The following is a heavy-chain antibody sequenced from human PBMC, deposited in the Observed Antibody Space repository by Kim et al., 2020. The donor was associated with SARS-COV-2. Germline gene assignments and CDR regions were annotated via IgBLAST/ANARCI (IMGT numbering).Heavy chain of an antibody. CDR3: VKGRMAPDY. CDR2: ISGSGDTT. CDR1: GFTFSSYV. J-gene: IGHJ4*02. V-gene: IGHV3-23*01. Sequence: GGSLRLSCAASGFTFSSYVMSWVRQAPGKGLEWVSFISGSGDTTYYADSVKGRFTLSRDISKNTLYLQMNSLRAEDTAVYYCVKGRMAPDYWGQGTLVTV.